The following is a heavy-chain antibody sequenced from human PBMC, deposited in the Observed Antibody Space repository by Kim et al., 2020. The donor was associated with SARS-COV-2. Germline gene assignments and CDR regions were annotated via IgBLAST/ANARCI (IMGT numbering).Heavy chain of an antibody. V-gene: IGHV4-39*01. CDR1: GGSISSSSYY. J-gene: IGHJ4*02. CDR3: ARGEVGPYDILTGYSPPPPHFDY. Sequence: SETLSPTCTVSGGSISSSSYYWGWIRQPPGKGLEWIGRIYYSGSTYYNPSLKSRVTISVDTSKNQFSLKLSSVTAADTAVYYCARGEVGPYDILTGYSPPPPHFDYWGQGTLVTVSS. CDR2: IYYSGST. D-gene: IGHD3-9*01.